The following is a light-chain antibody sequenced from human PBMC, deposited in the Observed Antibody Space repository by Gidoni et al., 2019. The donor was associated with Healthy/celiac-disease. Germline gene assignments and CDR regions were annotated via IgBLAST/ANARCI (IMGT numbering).Light chain of an antibody. J-gene: IGKJ2*01. CDR3: QQYNSYSQT. CDR1: QSISSW. CDR2: KAS. V-gene: IGKV1-5*03. Sequence: DIHMPQSPSHLSASVGDRVTITCRTSQSISSWLAWYQQKPGKAPKLLIYKASSLESGVTSRFSGSGSGTEFTLTISSLQPDDFATYYCQQYNSYSQTFGQGTKLEIK.